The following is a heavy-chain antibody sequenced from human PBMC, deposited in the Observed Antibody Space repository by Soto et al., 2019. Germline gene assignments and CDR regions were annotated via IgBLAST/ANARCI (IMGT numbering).Heavy chain of an antibody. J-gene: IGHJ4*01. CDR2: ISGSGANT. Sequence: GSLRLSCPASGLTFSDYAMSRVRQAPGKRLEWVSTISGSGANTYYTDSEKGRFTISRDNSKSTLYLQMNNLRGEDTAIYYCAKTADYSGWGSHYLLLDYWGQGTLVTV. V-gene: IGHV3-23*01. D-gene: IGHD3-10*01. CDR1: GLTFSDYA. CDR3: AKTADYSGWGSHYLLLDY.